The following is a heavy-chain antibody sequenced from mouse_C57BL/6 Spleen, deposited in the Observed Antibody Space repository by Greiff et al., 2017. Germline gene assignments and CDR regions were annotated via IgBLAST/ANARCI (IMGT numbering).Heavy chain of an antibody. CDR2: IDPSDSYT. CDR3: AIGWLLRGMDY. Sequence: VQLQQPGAELVKPGASVKLSCKASGYTFTSYWMQWVKQRPGQGLEWIGEIDPSDSYTNYNQKFKGKATLTVDTSSSTAYMQLSSLTSEDSAVYYCAIGWLLRGMDYWGQGTSVTVSS. J-gene: IGHJ4*01. CDR1: GYTFTSYW. D-gene: IGHD2-3*01. V-gene: IGHV1-50*01.